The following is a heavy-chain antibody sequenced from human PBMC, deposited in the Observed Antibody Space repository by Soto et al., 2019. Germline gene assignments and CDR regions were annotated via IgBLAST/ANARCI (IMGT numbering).Heavy chain of an antibody. V-gene: IGHV4-30-4*01. CDR1: GGSISSGGYY. J-gene: IGHJ4*02. D-gene: IGHD3-10*01. CDR2: IYYSGST. Sequence: PSETLSLTCTVSGGSISSGGYYWSWIRQPPGKGLEWIGYIYYSGSTYYNPSLKSRVTISVDTSKNQFSLKLSSVTAADTAVYYCARGYHGSGSYYPLDYWGQGTLVTVSS. CDR3: ARGYHGSGSYYPLDY.